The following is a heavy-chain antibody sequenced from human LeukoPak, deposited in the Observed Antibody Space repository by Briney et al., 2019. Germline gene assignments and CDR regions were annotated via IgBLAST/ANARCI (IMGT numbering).Heavy chain of an antibody. CDR2: INPNSGGT. D-gene: IGHD5-24*01. Sequence: ASVTVSCKASGYTFTGYYMHWVRQAPGQGLEWMGWINPNSGGTNYAQKFQGRVTMTRDTSISTAYMELSRLRSDDTAVYYCARDLCRDGYNCPFDYWGQGTLVTVSS. CDR1: GYTFTGYY. J-gene: IGHJ4*02. V-gene: IGHV1-2*02. CDR3: ARDLCRDGYNCPFDY.